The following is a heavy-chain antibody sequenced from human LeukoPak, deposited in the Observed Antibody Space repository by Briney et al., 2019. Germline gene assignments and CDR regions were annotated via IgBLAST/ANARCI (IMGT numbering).Heavy chain of an antibody. Sequence: GGSLRLSCAASGFTFSSYAMNWVRQAPGKGLEWVSLISASGGRTYYADSVKGRFTISRDNSKNTLYLQMNSLRAEDTAVYYCARDEGYDSSGYYSSAEYFQHWGQGTLVTVSS. D-gene: IGHD3-22*01. CDR1: GFTFSSYA. J-gene: IGHJ1*01. CDR3: ARDEGYDSSGYYSSAEYFQH. V-gene: IGHV3-23*01. CDR2: ISASGGRT.